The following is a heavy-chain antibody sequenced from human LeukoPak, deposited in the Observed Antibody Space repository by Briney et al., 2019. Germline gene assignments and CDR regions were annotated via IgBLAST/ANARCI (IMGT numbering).Heavy chain of an antibody. Sequence: ASVKVSCKASGGTFSSYAISWVRQAPGQGLEWMGRIIPILGIANYAQKFQGRVTITADKSTSTAYLELSSLRSEDTAVYYCARGPVGATVVWGQGTLVAVTS. V-gene: IGHV1-69*04. J-gene: IGHJ4*02. CDR3: ARGPVGATVV. CDR2: IIPILGIA. D-gene: IGHD1-26*01. CDR1: GGTFSSYA.